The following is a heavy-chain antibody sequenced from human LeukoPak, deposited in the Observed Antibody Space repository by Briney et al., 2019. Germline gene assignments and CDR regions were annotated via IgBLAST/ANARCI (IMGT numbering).Heavy chain of an antibody. D-gene: IGHD5-18*01. CDR3: ARVDTAMVTSDDAFDI. CDR2: FDPEDGET. V-gene: IGHV1-24*01. J-gene: IGHJ3*02. Sequence: ASVKVSCKVSGYTLTELSMHWVRQAPGKGLEWMGGFDPEDGETIYAQKFQGRVTITTDESTSTAYMELSSLRSEDTAVYYCARVDTAMVTSDDAFDIWGQGTMVTVSS. CDR1: GYTLTELS.